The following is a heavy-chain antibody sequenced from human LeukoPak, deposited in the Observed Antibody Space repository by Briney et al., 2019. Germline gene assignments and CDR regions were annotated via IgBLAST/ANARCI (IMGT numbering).Heavy chain of an antibody. CDR2: IIPILGIA. D-gene: IGHD2-8*01. V-gene: IGHV1-69*04. CDR3: TTELGYCTNGVCQDWFDP. J-gene: IGHJ5*02. CDR1: GGTFISYA. Sequence: SVKVSCKASGGTFISYAISWVRQAPGQGLEWMGRIIPILGIANYAQKFQGRVTITADKSTSTAYKELSSLRSEDLAVYYCTTELGYCTNGVCQDWFDPWGQGTLVTVSS.